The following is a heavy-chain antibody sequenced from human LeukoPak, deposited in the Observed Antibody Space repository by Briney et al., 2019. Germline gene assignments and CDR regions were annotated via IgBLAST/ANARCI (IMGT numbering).Heavy chain of an antibody. D-gene: IGHD6-13*01. CDR1: GGSISSGDYC. V-gene: IGHV4-30-4*01. CDR2: IYYSGST. CDR3: ARAPRGSWPFDY. J-gene: IGHJ4*02. Sequence: SQTLSLTCTVSGGSISSGDYCWSWIRQPPGKGLEWIGYIYYSGSTYYNPSLKSRVTISVDTSKNQFSLKLSSVTAADTAVYYCARAPRGSWPFDYWGQGTMVTVSS.